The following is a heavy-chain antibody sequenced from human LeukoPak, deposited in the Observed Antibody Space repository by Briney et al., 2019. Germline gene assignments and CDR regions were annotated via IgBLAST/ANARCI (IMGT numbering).Heavy chain of an antibody. Sequence: IPSETLSLTCTVSGGSISSYYWSWIRQPPGKGLEWIGYIYYSGSTNYNPSLKSRVTISVDTSKNQFSLKLSSVTAADTAVYYCARVVVVGATMDYWGQGTLVTVSS. CDR3: ARVVVVGATMDY. CDR1: GGSISSYY. CDR2: IYYSGST. V-gene: IGHV4-59*12. D-gene: IGHD1-26*01. J-gene: IGHJ4*02.